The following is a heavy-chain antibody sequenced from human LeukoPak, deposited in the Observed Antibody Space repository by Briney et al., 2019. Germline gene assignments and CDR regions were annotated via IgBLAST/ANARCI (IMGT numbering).Heavy chain of an antibody. Sequence: SVKVSCKASGGTFSSYAISWVRQAPGQGLKWMGGIIPIFGTANYAQKFQGRVTITADESTSTAYMELSSLRSEDTAVYYCARVYCSGGSCYGGSWFDPWGQGTLVTVSS. J-gene: IGHJ5*02. CDR2: IIPIFGTA. V-gene: IGHV1-69*13. D-gene: IGHD2-15*01. CDR3: ARVYCSGGSCYGGSWFDP. CDR1: GGTFSSYA.